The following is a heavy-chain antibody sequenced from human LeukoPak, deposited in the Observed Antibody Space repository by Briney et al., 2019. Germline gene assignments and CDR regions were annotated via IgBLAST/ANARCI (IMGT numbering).Heavy chain of an antibody. CDR3: ARDLAVTSLGY. Sequence: PGGSLRLSCAASGFTVSSNYMSWVRQAPGKGLEWVSVIYSGGSTYYADSVKGRFTISRDNSKNTLYLQMNSLRAEDTAVYYCARDLAVTSLGYWGQGTLSPSPQ. V-gene: IGHV3-53*01. CDR2: IYSGGST. CDR1: GFTVSSNY. D-gene: IGHD4-17*01. J-gene: IGHJ4*02.